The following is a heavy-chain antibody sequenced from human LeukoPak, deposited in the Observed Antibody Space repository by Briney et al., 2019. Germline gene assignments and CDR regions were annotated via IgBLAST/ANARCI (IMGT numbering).Heavy chain of an antibody. CDR2: IYYCGST. D-gene: IGHD6-13*01. J-gene: IGHJ4*02. V-gene: IGHV4-31*03. Sequence: SETLSLTCTVSGGSISSGGYYWSWIRQHPGKGLEWIGYIYYCGSTYYNPSLKSRVTISVDTSKNQFSLKLSSVTAADTAVYYCARVPTYQQLVDYWGQGTLVTVSS. CDR3: ARVPTYQQLVDY. CDR1: GGSISSGGYY.